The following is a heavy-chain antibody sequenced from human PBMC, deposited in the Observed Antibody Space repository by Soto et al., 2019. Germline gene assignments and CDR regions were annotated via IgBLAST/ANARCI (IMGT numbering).Heavy chain of an antibody. CDR1: SYSISSGFF. CDR2: IYHTGDT. Sequence: SETLSLTCVVSSYSISSGFFWAWIRQPPGKGLEWVGSIYHTGDTHYNPSLRSQVSMSVDTSKNQFSLRLTSLTAADTAVYFCARDTISLDLWGRGILVTVSS. J-gene: IGHJ5*02. V-gene: IGHV4-38-2*02. CDR3: ARDTISLDL. D-gene: IGHD3-10*01.